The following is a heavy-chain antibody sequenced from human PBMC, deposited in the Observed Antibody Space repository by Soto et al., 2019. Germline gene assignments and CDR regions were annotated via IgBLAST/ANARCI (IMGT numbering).Heavy chain of an antibody. CDR2: ISVYNGHT. V-gene: IGHV1-18*01. J-gene: IGHJ4*02. D-gene: IGHD3-10*01. CDR3: ARDRRDLLRGPDFDF. Sequence: QVQLVQSGAEVKKPGASVKVSCKASGYIFSDSGFSWVRQAPGQGLEWMGWISVYNGHTIYAQNFQGRLTMTTDTSTTTAYMELRSLRTDDSAVYYCARDRRDLLRGPDFDFWVQGTLVTVSS. CDR1: GYIFSDSG.